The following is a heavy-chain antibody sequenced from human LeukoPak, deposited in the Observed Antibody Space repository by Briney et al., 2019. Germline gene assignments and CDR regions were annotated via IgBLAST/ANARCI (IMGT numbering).Heavy chain of an antibody. J-gene: IGHJ4*02. Sequence: SLRPSCAPSTLTSSMVWIRWRRQAPGKGLEWVANIKSDGSDKYYVDSVKGRFTISRDNAKNSLSLQMNTGRAGHTAIYYCARASIVAGTRDYWGQGTLVTVSS. CDR3: ARASIVAGTRDY. D-gene: IGHD6-19*01. CDR2: IKSDGSDK. CDR1: TLTSSMVW. V-gene: IGHV3-7*01.